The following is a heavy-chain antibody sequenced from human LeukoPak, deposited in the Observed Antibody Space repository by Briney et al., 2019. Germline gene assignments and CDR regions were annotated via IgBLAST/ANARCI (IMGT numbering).Heavy chain of an antibody. J-gene: IGHJ4*02. Sequence: GGSLRLSCAASGFTFDDYAMHWVRQAPGKGLEWVSGISWNSGSIGYADSVKGRFTISRDNTKNSLYLQMNSLRAEDTAVYYCARDLGLDYFDYWGQGTLVTVSS. CDR1: GFTFDDYA. D-gene: IGHD3-16*01. V-gene: IGHV3-9*01. CDR3: ARDLGLDYFDY. CDR2: ISWNSGSI.